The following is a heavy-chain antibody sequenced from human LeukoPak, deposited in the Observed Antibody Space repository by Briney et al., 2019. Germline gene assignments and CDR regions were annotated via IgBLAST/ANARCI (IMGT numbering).Heavy chain of an antibody. CDR1: GGTFSSYA. CDR3: ARGRGDYDILTGYIRGYYYYGMDV. CDR2: IIPIFGTA. D-gene: IGHD3-9*01. V-gene: IGHV1-69*05. J-gene: IGHJ6*02. Sequence: SVKVSCKASGGTFSSYAISWVRQAPGQGLEWMGGIIPIFGTANYAQKFQGRVTITTDESTSTAYMELSSLRSEDTAVYYCARGRGDYDILTGYIRGYYYYGMDVWGQGTTVTVSS.